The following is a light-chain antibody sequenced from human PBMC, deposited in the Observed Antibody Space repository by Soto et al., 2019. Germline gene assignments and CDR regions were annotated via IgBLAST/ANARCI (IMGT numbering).Light chain of an antibody. V-gene: IGKV3-20*01. Sequence: EVVLTQSPGTLSLSPGERATLSCRASQSVSSTFLAWYQQKPGQASRLLIYSASSRATGIPDRFSGSGSGTDFTLTISRLEPEDSAVYYCQQYGSSFFGQGTKLEIK. CDR2: SAS. CDR3: QQYGSSF. CDR1: QSVSSTF. J-gene: IGKJ2*01.